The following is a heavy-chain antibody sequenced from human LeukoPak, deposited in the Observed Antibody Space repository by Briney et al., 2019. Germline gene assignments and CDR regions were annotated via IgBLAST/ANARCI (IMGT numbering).Heavy chain of an antibody. CDR2: ISSSGSTI. CDR3: ASQFGDGSGSSPFDY. D-gene: IGHD3-10*01. Sequence: GGSLRLSCAASGFTFSDYYMSWIRQAPGKGLEWVSYISSSGSTICYADSVKGRFTISRDNAKNSLYLQMNSLRAEDTAVYYCASQFGDGSGSSPFDYWDQGTLVTVSS. J-gene: IGHJ4*02. CDR1: GFTFSDYY. V-gene: IGHV3-11*04.